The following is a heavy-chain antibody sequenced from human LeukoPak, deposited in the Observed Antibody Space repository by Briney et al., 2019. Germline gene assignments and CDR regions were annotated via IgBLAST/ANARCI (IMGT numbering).Heavy chain of an antibody. D-gene: IGHD3-10*01. Sequence: SETLSLTCTVSGGSISSSSYYWGWLRQPPGKGLEWIGSIYYSGSTYYNPSLKSRVTISVDTSKNKFSLKLSSVTAADTAVYYCASWFTRDWFDPWGQGTLVTVSS. J-gene: IGHJ5*02. CDR3: ASWFTRDWFDP. CDR2: IYYSGST. V-gene: IGHV4-39*01. CDR1: GGSISSSSYY.